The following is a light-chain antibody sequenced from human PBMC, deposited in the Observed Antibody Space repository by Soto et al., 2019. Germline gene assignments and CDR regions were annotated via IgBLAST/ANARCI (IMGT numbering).Light chain of an antibody. CDR1: RSVSTF. J-gene: IGKJ4*01. CDR2: DAS. V-gene: IGKV3-11*01. CDR3: QQRSNWPLT. Sequence: EIVLTQSPATLSLSPGERATLSCRAGRSVSTFLAWYQQKPGQAPRLLIYDASKRATGVPTRFSGSGSGTDFPLTISSLEPEDFAVYYCQQRSNWPLTFGGGTKVEIK.